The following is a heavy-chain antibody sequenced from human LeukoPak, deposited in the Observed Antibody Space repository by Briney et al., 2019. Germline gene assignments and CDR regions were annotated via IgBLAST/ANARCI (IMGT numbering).Heavy chain of an antibody. J-gene: IGHJ4*02. V-gene: IGHV3-64*01. CDR1: GFTFCTYA. D-gene: IGHD3-22*01. CDR2: VNSHGRNT. CDR3: VRDMTGNYCDT. Sequence: GGSLRLSCAASGFTFCTYAMHWVRQAPGEGLEYGSAVNSHGRNTFYARSVKGRFTISRDNSKNTLYLQMGGLRAEDTALYYCVRDMTGNYCDTWGQGTLVTVSS.